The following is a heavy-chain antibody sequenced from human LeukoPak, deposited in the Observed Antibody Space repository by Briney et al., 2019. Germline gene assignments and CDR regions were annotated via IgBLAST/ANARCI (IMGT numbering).Heavy chain of an antibody. CDR1: GFTFSSYG. CDR3: AIDLHARGVRSCYYGYYLDY. Sequence: GGSLRLSCAASGFTFSSYGMHWVRQAPGKGLEWVAVIWYDGSNKYYADSVKGRFTISRDNSKNTLYLQMNSLRAEDTAVYYCAIDLHARGVRSCYYGYYLDYWGQGTLVTVSS. V-gene: IGHV3-33*01. J-gene: IGHJ4*02. CDR2: IWYDGSNK. D-gene: IGHD3-22*01.